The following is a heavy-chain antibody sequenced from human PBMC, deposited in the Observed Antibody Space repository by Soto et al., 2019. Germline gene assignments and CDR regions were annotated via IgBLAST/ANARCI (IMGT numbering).Heavy chain of an antibody. V-gene: IGHV3-30*02. CDR3: TIVRVADSALDH. D-gene: IGHD3-10*02. Sequence: VGSLRLSCVVSGFIFSNNGMQWVRQTPGKGLEWVAFMSYDGSDTFYADSVKGRFTISRDNSKNTLFLHMSNLRAEDTAMYYCTIVRVADSALDHWGQGTLVTVSS. CDR1: GFIFSNNG. CDR2: MSYDGSDT. J-gene: IGHJ4*02.